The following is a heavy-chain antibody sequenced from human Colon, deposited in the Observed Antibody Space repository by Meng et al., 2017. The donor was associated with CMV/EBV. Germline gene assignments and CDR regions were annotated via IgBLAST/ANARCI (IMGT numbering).Heavy chain of an antibody. CDR1: GYNFASYW. V-gene: IGHV5-51*01. Sequence: GESLKISCQGSGYNFASYWIAWVRQMPGKGLEWMGVIYPGDSDTRYNPSFEGQVTFSVDKSIGSAYLQFNGLRASDTAIYYCARLGYCTSSACKGYNYGMNVWGQGTTVTVSS. D-gene: IGHD2-8*02. CDR3: ARLGYCTSSACKGYNYGMNV. CDR2: IYPGDSDT. J-gene: IGHJ6*02.